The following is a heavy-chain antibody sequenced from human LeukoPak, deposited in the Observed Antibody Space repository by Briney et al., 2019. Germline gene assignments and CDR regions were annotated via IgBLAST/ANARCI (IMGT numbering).Heavy chain of an antibody. J-gene: IGHJ6*02. D-gene: IGHD3-22*01. V-gene: IGHV4-34*01. CDR3: ARGFSNYYDSSGYSHYYGMDV. CDR1: GGSFSGYY. CDR2: INHSGST. Sequence: SETLSLTCAVYGGSFSGYYWSWIRQPPGKGLEWMGEINHSGSTNYNPSLKSRVTISVDTSKNQFSLKLSSVTAADTAVYYCARGFSNYYDSSGYSHYYGMDVWGQGTTVTVSS.